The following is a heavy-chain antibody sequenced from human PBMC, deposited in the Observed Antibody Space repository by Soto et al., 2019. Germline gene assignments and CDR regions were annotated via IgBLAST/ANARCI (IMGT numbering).Heavy chain of an antibody. CDR1: GGTFSSYT. CDR2: IIPILGIA. V-gene: IGHV1-69*02. J-gene: IGHJ5*02. CDR3: ARANSKNEGLDP. D-gene: IGHD1-1*01. Sequence: SVKVSCKASGGTFSSYTISWVRQAPGQGLEWMGRIIPILGIANYAKKIQGKVKITADKSTSTAYMELSSLRSEDTAVYYCARANSKNEGLDPWGQGTLVTVSS.